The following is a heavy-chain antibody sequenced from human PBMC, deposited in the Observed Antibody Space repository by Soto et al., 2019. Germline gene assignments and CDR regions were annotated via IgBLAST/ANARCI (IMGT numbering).Heavy chain of an antibody. Sequence: EVQVLESGGGLVQPGGSLRLSCAGSGFTFINYAMNWVRQAPGKGLEWVSSISGGGDAAFFPDSVRGRFTISRDNSKNTVTLQMNSLRVDDTVVYYCARKILGSTTRPNYWYFDLWGRGTLVTVSS. CDR1: GFTFINYA. J-gene: IGHJ2*01. CDR2: ISGGGDAA. CDR3: ARKILGSTTRPNYWYFDL. D-gene: IGHD7-27*01. V-gene: IGHV3-23*01.